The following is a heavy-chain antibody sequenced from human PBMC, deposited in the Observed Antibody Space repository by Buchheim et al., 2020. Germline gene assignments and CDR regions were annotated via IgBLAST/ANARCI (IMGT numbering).Heavy chain of an antibody. J-gene: IGHJ6*02. Sequence: QVQLQQWGAGLLKPSETLSLTCAVYGGSFSGYYWSWIRQPPGKGLEWIGEINHSGSTNYNPSLKSRVTISVDTSKNPFSLKLSSVTAADTAVYYCARGLGLGYYDSSGYYSFYYYGMDVWGQGTT. CDR3: ARGLGLGYYDSSGYYSFYYYGMDV. V-gene: IGHV4-34*01. CDR1: GGSFSGYY. CDR2: INHSGST. D-gene: IGHD3-22*01.